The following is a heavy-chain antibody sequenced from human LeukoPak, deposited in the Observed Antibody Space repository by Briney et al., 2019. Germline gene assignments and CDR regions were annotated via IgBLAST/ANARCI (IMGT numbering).Heavy chain of an antibody. CDR1: GFTFSSYW. Sequence: GGSLRLSCADSGFTFSSYWMHWVRQAPGKGLVWVSRINSGGSSTSCADSVKGRFTISRDNAKNTLYLQMNSLRPEDTAVYYCIRGAPTTFDYWGQGTLVTVSS. CDR3: IRGAPTTFDY. J-gene: IGHJ4*02. D-gene: IGHD1-14*01. CDR2: INSGGSST. V-gene: IGHV3-74*01.